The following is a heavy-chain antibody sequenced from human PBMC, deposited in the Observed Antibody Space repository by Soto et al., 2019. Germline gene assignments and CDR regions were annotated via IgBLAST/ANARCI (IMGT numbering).Heavy chain of an antibody. Sequence: GASVKVSCKASGYTFTSYGISWVRLAPGQGLEWMGWISAYNGNTNYAQKLQGRVTMTTDTSTSTAYMELRSLGSDDTAVYYCAREAGGIVVVIAPDAFDIWGQGTMVTVSS. J-gene: IGHJ3*02. CDR3: AREAGGIVVVIAPDAFDI. CDR1: GYTFTSYG. D-gene: IGHD2-21*01. V-gene: IGHV1-18*01. CDR2: ISAYNGNT.